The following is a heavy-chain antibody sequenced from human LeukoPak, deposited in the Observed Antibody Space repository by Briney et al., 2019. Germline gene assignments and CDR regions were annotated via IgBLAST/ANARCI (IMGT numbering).Heavy chain of an antibody. D-gene: IGHD5-24*01. CDR2: IIPLFGTA. CDR3: ARIRDGYNDAYDI. V-gene: IGHV1-69*13. J-gene: IGHJ3*02. Sequence: SVKVSCKASRGTFSSYAISWVRQAPGQGLEWMGGIIPLFGTASYAQNFQGRVTISADESTSTTYMELSSLRSEDTAVYYCARIRDGYNDAYDIWGQGTMVTVSS. CDR1: RGTFSSYA.